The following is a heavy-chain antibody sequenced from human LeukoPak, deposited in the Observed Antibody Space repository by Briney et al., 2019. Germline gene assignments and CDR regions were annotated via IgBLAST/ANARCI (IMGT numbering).Heavy chain of an antibody. V-gene: IGHV4-39*01. CDR2: IYYSGST. J-gene: IGHJ4*02. D-gene: IGHD3-16*01. CDR1: GGSISSYY. Sequence: SETLSLTCTVSGGSISSYYWGWIRQPPGKGLEWIGSIYYSGSTNYNPSLKSRVTISADTPKNQFSLKVSSVTAADTAVYYCASRRGSSPFDYWGQGTLVTVSS. CDR3: ASRRGSSPFDY.